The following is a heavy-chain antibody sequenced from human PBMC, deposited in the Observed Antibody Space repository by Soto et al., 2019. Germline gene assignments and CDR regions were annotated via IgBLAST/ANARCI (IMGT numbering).Heavy chain of an antibody. Sequence: QVQLGESGGGLVKPGGSLRLSCAASGFTFSDYYMSWIRQAPGKGLEWVSYISSSSSYTNYADSVKGRFTISRDNAKNSLYLQMNSLRAEDTAVYYCARGGETTMVRGVITSWFDPWGQGTLVTVSS. CDR3: ARGGETTMVRGVITSWFDP. D-gene: IGHD3-10*01. V-gene: IGHV3-11*05. J-gene: IGHJ5*02. CDR2: ISSSSSYT. CDR1: GFTFSDYY.